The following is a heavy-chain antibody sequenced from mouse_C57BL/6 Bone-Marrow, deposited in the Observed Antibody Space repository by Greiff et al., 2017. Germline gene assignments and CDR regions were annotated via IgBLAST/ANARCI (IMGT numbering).Heavy chain of an antibody. Sequence: QVQLQQPGAELVKPGASVKLSCKASGYTFTSYWMHWVKQRPGQGLEWIGMIHPNSGSTNYNEKFKSKATLTVNKSSRTAYMQLSSLTSEDSAVYKCDSEGIYYSDYYAKDYWGQGTSVTVSS. V-gene: IGHV1-64*01. D-gene: IGHD2-1*01. CDR3: DSEGIYYSDYYAKDY. CDR2: IHPNSGST. CDR1: GYTFTSYW. J-gene: IGHJ4*01.